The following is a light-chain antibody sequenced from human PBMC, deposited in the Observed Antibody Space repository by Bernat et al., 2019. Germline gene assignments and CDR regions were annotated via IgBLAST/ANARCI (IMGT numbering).Light chain of an antibody. CDR3: QHRSEWPIN. V-gene: IGKV3-11*01. J-gene: IGKJ5*01. Sequence: EIVLTQSPATLSLSPGERATLSGRASQSISNRWLAWYQQKPGQAHRLLIYDISNRATGIPPRFSGSGSWTDFVLTVSSLEPEDFAVYYCQHRSEWPINFGQGTRLEIK. CDR1: QSISNRW. CDR2: DIS.